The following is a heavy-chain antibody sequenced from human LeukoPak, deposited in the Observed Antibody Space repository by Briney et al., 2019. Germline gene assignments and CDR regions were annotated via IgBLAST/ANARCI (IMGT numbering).Heavy chain of an antibody. CDR1: GLTFSDHA. V-gene: IGHV3-23*01. Sequence: PGGSLRLSCAASGLTFSDHAMSWFRQAPGKGLEGVAGITSGFTPHYADSVKGRFTISRGHSKNTFHLQLNSLRAEDTAIYYCAKDYSESRVADVFFEYWGQGTLVTVSS. J-gene: IGHJ4*02. CDR2: ITSGFTP. CDR3: AKDYSESRVADVFFEY. D-gene: IGHD2-15*01.